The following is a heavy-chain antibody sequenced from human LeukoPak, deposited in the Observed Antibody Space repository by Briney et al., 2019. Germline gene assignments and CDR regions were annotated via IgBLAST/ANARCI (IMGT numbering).Heavy chain of an antibody. CDR3: ARDWGYCSGGSCPRYYYYMDV. Sequence: PSETLSLTCAVYGGSFSGYYWSWIRQPPGKGLEWIGEINHSGSTNYNPSLKSRVTMSVDTSKNQFSLKLSSVTAADTAVYYCARDWGYCSGGSCPRYYYYMDVWGKGTTVTISS. J-gene: IGHJ6*03. CDR1: GGSFSGYY. D-gene: IGHD2-15*01. V-gene: IGHV4-34*01. CDR2: INHSGST.